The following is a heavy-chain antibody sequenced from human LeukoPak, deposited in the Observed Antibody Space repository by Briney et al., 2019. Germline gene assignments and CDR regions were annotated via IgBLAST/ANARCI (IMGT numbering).Heavy chain of an antibody. V-gene: IGHV3-13*04. CDR2: IGIAGDT. D-gene: IGHD6-19*01. J-gene: IGHJ4*02. CDR3: VRGGSGWYYFDY. CDR1: GFTFTNYD. Sequence: GGSLRLSCAASGFTFTNYDMHWVRQVTGKGLEWVSAIGIAGDTYYPGFVRGRFTISRENAKNSLYLQMNSLRDGGTAVYYCVRGGSGWYYFDYWGQGTLVTVSS.